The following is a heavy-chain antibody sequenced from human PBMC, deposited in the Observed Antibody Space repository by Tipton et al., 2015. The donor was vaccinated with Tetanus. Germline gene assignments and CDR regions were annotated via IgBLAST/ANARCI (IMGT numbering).Heavy chain of an antibody. J-gene: IGHJ6*02. Sequence: QLVQSGAEMKKPGASVKVSCKASGYTFTGYYIYWVRQAPGQGLEWMGWIDPNSGGTVYAQKFQGRVTMTRDTSISTAYMGLRSLRFGDTAVHYCARDRGDYIYYGMDVWGPGTTVTVS. CDR3: ARDRGDYIYYGMDV. CDR2: IDPNSGGT. CDR1: GYTFTGYY. D-gene: IGHD3-22*01. V-gene: IGHV1-2*02.